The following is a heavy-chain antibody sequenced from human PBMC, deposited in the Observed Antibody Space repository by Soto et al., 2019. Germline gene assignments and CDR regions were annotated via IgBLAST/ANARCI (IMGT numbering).Heavy chain of an antibody. CDR2: ISYDGSNK. V-gene: IGHV3-30*03. CDR1: GFTFSSYG. CDR3: ARDPPIEYYDFWSGYYNDAFDI. Sequence: PGGSLRLSCAASGFTFSSYGMHWVRQAPGKGLEWVAVISYDGSNKYYADSVKGRFTISRDNSKNTLYLQMNSLRAEDTAVYYCARDPPIEYYDFWSGYYNDAFDIWGQGTMVTV. D-gene: IGHD3-3*01. J-gene: IGHJ3*02.